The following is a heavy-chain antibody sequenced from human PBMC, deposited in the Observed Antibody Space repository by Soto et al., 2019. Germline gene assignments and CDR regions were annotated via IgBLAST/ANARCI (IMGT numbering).Heavy chain of an antibody. D-gene: IGHD4-17*01. CDR3: ARQDYGGNSGGGDY. V-gene: IGHV1-69*06. CDR2: IIPIFGTA. CDR1: GGTFSSYA. Sequence: SVKVSCKASGGTFSSYAISWVRQAPGQGLEWMGGIIPIFGTANYAQKFQGRVTITADKSTSTAYMELSSLRSEDTAVYYCARQDYGGNSGGGDYWGQGTLVTVSS. J-gene: IGHJ4*02.